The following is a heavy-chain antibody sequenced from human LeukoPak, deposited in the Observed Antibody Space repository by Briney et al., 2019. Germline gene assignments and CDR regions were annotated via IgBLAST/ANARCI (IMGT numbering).Heavy chain of an antibody. D-gene: IGHD3-22*01. V-gene: IGHV4-30-4*01. CDR2: IYYSGST. Sequence: TLSLTCTVSGGSISSGDYYWSWIRQPPGTGLEWIGYIYYSGSTYYNPSLKSRVTISVDTSKNQFSLKLSSVTAADTAVYYCARGPEYDSSGYSFDYWGQGTLVTVSS. CDR1: GGSISSGDYY. J-gene: IGHJ4*02. CDR3: ARGPEYDSSGYSFDY.